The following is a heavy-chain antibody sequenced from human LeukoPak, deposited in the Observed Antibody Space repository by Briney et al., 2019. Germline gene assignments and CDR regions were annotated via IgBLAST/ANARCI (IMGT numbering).Heavy chain of an antibody. CDR3: ARGRGTYYDFWSGPTPFDY. CDR1: GFTFSSYS. J-gene: IGHJ4*02. D-gene: IGHD3-3*01. Sequence: GGSLRLSCAASGFTFSSYSMNWVRQAPGKGLEWVSYISSSSSTIYYADSVKGRFTISRDNAKNSLYLQMNSLRAEDTAVYYCARGRGTYYDFWSGPTPFDYWGQGTLVTVSS. V-gene: IGHV3-48*01. CDR2: ISSSSSTI.